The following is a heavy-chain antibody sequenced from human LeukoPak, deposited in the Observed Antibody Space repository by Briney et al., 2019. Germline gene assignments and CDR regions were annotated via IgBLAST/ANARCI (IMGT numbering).Heavy chain of an antibody. V-gene: IGHV3-30*18. Sequence: GGSLRLSCAASGFTFSSYSMNWVRQAPGKGLEWVAVISHDGSNKYYADSVKGRFTISRDNSKNTLYLQMNSLRAEDTAVYYCAKRSGGYDSSGYYSYYFDYWGQGTLVTVSS. CDR3: AKRSGGYDSSGYYSYYFDY. CDR2: ISHDGSNK. J-gene: IGHJ4*02. CDR1: GFTFSSYS. D-gene: IGHD3-22*01.